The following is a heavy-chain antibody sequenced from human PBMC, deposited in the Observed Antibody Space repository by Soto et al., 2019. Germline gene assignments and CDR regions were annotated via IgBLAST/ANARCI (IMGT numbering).Heavy chain of an antibody. V-gene: IGHV1-69*06. Sequence: QVQLVQSGAEVKKPGSSVKVSCKASGGTFSSYAISWVRQAPGQGLEWMGGIIPIFGTANYAQKFQGRVTITADKSTSTAYMEMSSRRSEATAVYYWARLNGGTIFGVANDDDYCVQGTLVTVSS. CDR2: IIPIFGTA. J-gene: IGHJ4*02. CDR3: ARLNGGTIFGVANDDDY. D-gene: IGHD3-3*01. CDR1: GGTFSSYA.